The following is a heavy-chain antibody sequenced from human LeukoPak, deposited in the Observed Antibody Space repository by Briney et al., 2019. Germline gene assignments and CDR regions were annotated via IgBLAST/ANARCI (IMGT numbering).Heavy chain of an antibody. J-gene: IGHJ5*02. CDR1: GGSIRTYY. V-gene: IGHV4-59*08. CDR3: ARAMNRSGDYLGFDP. CDR2: IYYSGST. D-gene: IGHD3-3*01. Sequence: PSETPSLTCTVSGGSIRTYYWSWIRQPPGKGLEWIGYIYYSGSTNYNPSLKSRVTISVDTSKNQFSLKLTSMTAADTAVYYCARAMNRSGDYLGFDPWGLGIVVTVSS.